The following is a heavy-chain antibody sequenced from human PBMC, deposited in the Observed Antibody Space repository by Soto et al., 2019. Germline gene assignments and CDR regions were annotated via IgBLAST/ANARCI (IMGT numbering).Heavy chain of an antibody. V-gene: IGHV3-21*01. D-gene: IGHD3-22*01. CDR3: ARADHYYDSSGYLGYFDY. CDR2: ISSSSSYI. Sequence: ESGGGLVKPGGSLRLSCAASGFTFSSYSMNWVRQAPGKGLEWVSSISSSSSYIYYADSVKGRFTISRDNAKNSLYLQMNSLRAEDTAVYYCARADHYYDSSGYLGYFDYWGQGTLVTVSS. J-gene: IGHJ4*02. CDR1: GFTFSSYS.